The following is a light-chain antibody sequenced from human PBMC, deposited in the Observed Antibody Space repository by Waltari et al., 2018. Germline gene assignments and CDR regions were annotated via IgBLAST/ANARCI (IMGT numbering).Light chain of an antibody. CDR1: QSISTY. V-gene: IGKV1-39*01. Sequence: DIQMTQSPSSLSVSVGDRVTITCRASQSISTYLNWYQQKPGKAPNLLIYTASNLQSGVPSRFSGTGSGTDFTLTISSLQPEDFATYYCQQSYSSPRTFGQGTKVEMK. J-gene: IGKJ1*01. CDR2: TAS. CDR3: QQSYSSPRT.